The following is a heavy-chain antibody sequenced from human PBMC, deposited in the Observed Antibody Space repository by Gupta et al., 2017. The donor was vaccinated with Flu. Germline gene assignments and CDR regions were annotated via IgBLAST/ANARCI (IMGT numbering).Heavy chain of an antibody. D-gene: IGHD6-13*01. CDR3: ARQDLRYSSSWYGGLDNWFDP. V-gene: IGHV4-31*02. J-gene: IGHJ5*02. Sequence: LEWIGYIYYSGSTYYNPSLKSRVTISVDTSKNQFSLKLSSVTAADTAVYYCARQDLRYSSSWYGGLDNWFDPWGQGTLVTVSS. CDR2: IYYSGST.